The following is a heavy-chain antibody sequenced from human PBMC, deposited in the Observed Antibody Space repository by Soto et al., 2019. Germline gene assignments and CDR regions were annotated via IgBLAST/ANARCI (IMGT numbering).Heavy chain of an antibody. J-gene: IGHJ4*02. CDR1: GGSISSYY. CDR3: AKYSSWYSHGFDY. D-gene: IGHD2-15*01. Sequence: SETLSLTCTVSGGSISSYYWSWIRQPPGKGLEWIGYIYYTGSTTYNPSLKSRVTISVDTSKNQFSLKLSSVTAADTAVYYCAKYSSWYSHGFDYWGQGSLVTVSS. V-gene: IGHV4-59*01. CDR2: IYYTGST.